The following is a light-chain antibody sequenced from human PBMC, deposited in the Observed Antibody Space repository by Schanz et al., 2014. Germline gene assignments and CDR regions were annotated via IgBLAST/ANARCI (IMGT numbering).Light chain of an antibody. CDR3: QQYGSSLFT. J-gene: IGKJ3*01. V-gene: IGKV3D-20*01. CDR2: GAS. Sequence: EIVLTQSPATLSLSPGERATLSCGASQSVRSSYLSWFQQKPGLAPRLLIYGASSRATGIPDRFSGSGSGTDFTLTISRLEPEDFAVYYCQQYGSSLFTFGPGTKVDVK. CDR1: QSVRSSY.